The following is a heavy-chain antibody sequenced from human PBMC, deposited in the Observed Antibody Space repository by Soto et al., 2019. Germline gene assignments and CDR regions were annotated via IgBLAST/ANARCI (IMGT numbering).Heavy chain of an antibody. CDR1: VSSCRYFS. CDR3: ASGRSYGSGSIYRGYSYMDV. Sequence: KAFVSSCRYFSVVAVSQPHRQGLEWMGRIIPILGIANYAQKFQGRVTITADKSTSTAYIELSSLRSEDTAVYYCASGRSYGSGSIYRGYSYMDVWGNGTTVTVSS. V-gene: IGHV1-69*02. CDR2: IIPILGIA. J-gene: IGHJ6*03. D-gene: IGHD3-10*01.